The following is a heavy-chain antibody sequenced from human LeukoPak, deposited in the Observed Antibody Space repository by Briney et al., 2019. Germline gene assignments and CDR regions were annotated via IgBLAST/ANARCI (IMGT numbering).Heavy chain of an antibody. CDR3: ARAHDYGDYHWFDP. J-gene: IGHJ5*02. Sequence: SETLSPTCTVSGGSISSSSYYWGWIRQPPGKGLEWIGSIYYSGSTYYNPSLKSRVTISVDTSKNQFSLKLSSVTAADTAVYYCARAHDYGDYHWFDPWGQGTLVTVSS. V-gene: IGHV4-39*01. CDR2: IYYSGST. CDR1: GGSISSSSYY. D-gene: IGHD4-17*01.